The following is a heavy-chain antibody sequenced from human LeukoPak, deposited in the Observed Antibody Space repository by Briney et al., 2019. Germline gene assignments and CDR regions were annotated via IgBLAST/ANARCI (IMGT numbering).Heavy chain of an antibody. J-gene: IGHJ4*02. CDR1: GFTFSSYW. Sequence: GGSLRLSCAASGFTFSSYWMSWVRQAPGKGLEWVANIKQAGSEKYCVDSVKGRFTISRDNAKNSLYLQMNSLRAEDTAVYYCARAFRHASRDGYNYYFDYWGQGTLVTVSS. CDR3: ARAFRHASRDGYNYYFDY. V-gene: IGHV3-7*01. CDR2: IKQAGSEK. D-gene: IGHD5-24*01.